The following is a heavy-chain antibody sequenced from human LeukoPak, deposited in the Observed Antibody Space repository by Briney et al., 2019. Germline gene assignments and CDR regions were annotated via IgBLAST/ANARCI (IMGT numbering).Heavy chain of an antibody. D-gene: IGHD3-3*01. J-gene: IGHJ4*02. Sequence: PSETLSLTCTVSGGSISSGDYYWSWIRQPPGKGLEWIGYIYYSGSTYYNPSLKSRVTISVDTSKNQFSLKLSSVTAADTAVCYCARGYDFWSGYYSYYFDYWGQGTLVTVSS. CDR3: ARGYDFWSGYYSYYFDY. CDR2: IYYSGST. V-gene: IGHV4-30-4*08. CDR1: GGSISSGDYY.